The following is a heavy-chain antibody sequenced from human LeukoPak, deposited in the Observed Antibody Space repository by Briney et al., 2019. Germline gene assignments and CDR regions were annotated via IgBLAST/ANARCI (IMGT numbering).Heavy chain of an antibody. CDR1: GFTFSSYE. Sequence: GGSLRLSCAASGFTFSSYEMNWVRQAPGRGLEWVSYISSSGSTIYYADSVKGRFTISRDHAKNSLYLQMNSLRAEDTAVYYCAELGITMIGGVWGKGSTVTISS. CDR3: AELGITMIGGV. V-gene: IGHV3-48*03. J-gene: IGHJ6*04. CDR2: ISSSGSTI. D-gene: IGHD3-10*02.